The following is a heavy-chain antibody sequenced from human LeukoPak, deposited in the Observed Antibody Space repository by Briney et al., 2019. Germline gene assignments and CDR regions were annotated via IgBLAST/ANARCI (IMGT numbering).Heavy chain of an antibody. V-gene: IGHV3-21*01. CDR2: VSTISEYI. CDR3: ARDIVVVPAAHDAFDI. CDR1: GFTFSSYN. J-gene: IGHJ3*02. D-gene: IGHD2-2*01. Sequence: GGSLRLSCAASGFTFSSYNMNWVRQAPGKGLEWVASVSTISEYIWYADSVKGRFTVSRDNVKKSLYLQMDSLRVEDTAVYYCARDIVVVPAAHDAFDIWGQGTMVTVSS.